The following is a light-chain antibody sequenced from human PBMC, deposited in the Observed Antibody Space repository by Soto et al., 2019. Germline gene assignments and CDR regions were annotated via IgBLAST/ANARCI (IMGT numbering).Light chain of an antibody. CDR2: AAS. V-gene: IGKV1-39*01. CDR1: QSISSY. CDR3: QQSYSTPWT. J-gene: IGKJ1*01. Sequence: DIQMTQSPSSLSASVGDRVTITCRASQSISSYLNWYQQKPGKAPKLLIYAASSLQSGVPSRFSGSGSGTDLTITISSLQPEDFATYYCQQSYSTPWTFGQGTKVEIK.